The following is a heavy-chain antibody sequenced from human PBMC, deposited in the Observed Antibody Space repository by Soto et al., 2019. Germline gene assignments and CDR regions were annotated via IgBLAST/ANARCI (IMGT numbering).Heavy chain of an antibody. Sequence: PGGSLRLSCAASGFTFSTYSMNWVRQAPGKGLEWVSCISSSRSYIYYADSVKGRFSISRDNAKNSLYPQVNSLRAEDTAVYYCARGTADYYDSSGYFEYWGQGTQVTVSS. J-gene: IGHJ4*02. D-gene: IGHD3-22*01. CDR1: GFTFSTYS. V-gene: IGHV3-21*06. CDR3: ARGTADYYDSSGYFEY. CDR2: ISSSRSYI.